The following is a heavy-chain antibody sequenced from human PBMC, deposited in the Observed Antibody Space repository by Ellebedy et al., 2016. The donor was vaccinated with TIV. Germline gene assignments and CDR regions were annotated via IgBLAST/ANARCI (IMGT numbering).Heavy chain of an antibody. J-gene: IGHJ4*02. CDR3: ARDHLETAIPYDY. D-gene: IGHD2-21*02. V-gene: IGHV3-21*01. Sequence: GESLKISCAASGFTFSSYSMNWVRQAPGKGLEWVSSISSSSSYIYYADSVKGRFTISRDNAKNSLYLQMNSLRAEDTAVYYCARDHLETAIPYDYWGQGTLVTVSS. CDR1: GFTFSSYS. CDR2: ISSSSSYI.